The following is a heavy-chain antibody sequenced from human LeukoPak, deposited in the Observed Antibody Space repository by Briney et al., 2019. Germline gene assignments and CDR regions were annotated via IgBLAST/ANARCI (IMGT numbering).Heavy chain of an antibody. CDR3: VKGLLWFPGLVYDDYGMDV. Sequence: GGSLRLSCAASGFTFDDFAMHWVRQAPGKGLEWVSLISGDGGITYSADSVKGRFTISRDSSENSLYFQMNSLRTEGTALYYCVKGLLWFPGLVYDDYGMDVWGQGTTVTVSS. CDR1: GFTFDDFA. J-gene: IGHJ6*02. CDR2: ISGDGGIT. V-gene: IGHV3-43*02. D-gene: IGHD3-10*01.